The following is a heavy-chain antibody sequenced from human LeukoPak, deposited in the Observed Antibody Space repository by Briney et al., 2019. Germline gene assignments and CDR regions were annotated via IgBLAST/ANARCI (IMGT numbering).Heavy chain of an antibody. CDR3: ARSFQLGPYYYYYYMDV. CDR1: GYTLTELS. V-gene: IGHV1-24*01. D-gene: IGHD1-1*01. J-gene: IGHJ6*03. CDR2: FDPEDGET. Sequence: ASVKVSCKVSGYTLTELSMHWVRQAPGKGLEWMGGFDPEDGETIYAQKFQGRVTMTRDTSTSTVYMELSSLRSEDTAVYYCARSFQLGPYYYYYYMDVWGKGTTVTVSS.